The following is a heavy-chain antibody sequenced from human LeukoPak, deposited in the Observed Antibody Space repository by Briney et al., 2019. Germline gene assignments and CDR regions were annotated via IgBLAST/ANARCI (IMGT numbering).Heavy chain of an antibody. D-gene: IGHD1-26*01. V-gene: IGHV3-73*01. CDR1: GFTFSGSA. CDR2: IRSKADSYAT. Sequence: GGSLRLSCAASGFTFSGSAVHWVRKASGKGLEWVGRIRSKADSYATAYAASVKGRFTVSRDDSKNTAYLQMNSLKTEDTAVYYCSARGAPTGDTFDVWGQGTMVTVSS. J-gene: IGHJ3*01. CDR3: SARGAPTGDTFDV.